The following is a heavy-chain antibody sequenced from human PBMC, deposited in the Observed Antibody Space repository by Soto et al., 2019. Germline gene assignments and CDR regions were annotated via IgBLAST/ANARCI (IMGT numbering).Heavy chain of an antibody. CDR1: GYTFTSYS. CDR3: VSYRDY. D-gene: IGHD5-18*01. CDR2: ISAYNGNT. V-gene: IGHV1-18*01. J-gene: IGHJ4*02. Sequence: ASVKVSCKASGYTFTSYSINWVRQAPGQGLEWMGWISAYNGNTNYAQNLQGRVTMTTDTSTSTAYMELRSLRSDDTAVYYCVSYRDYWGQGTLVTVSS.